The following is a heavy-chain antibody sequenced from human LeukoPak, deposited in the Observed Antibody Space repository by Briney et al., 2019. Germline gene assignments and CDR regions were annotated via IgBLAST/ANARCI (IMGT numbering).Heavy chain of an antibody. D-gene: IGHD3-10*01. J-gene: IGHJ3*02. CDR2: LYYSGST. V-gene: IGHV4-59*01. CDR1: GGSISSYY. Sequence: PSETLSLTCSVSGGSISSYYWSWIRQPPGKGLEWIGYLYYSGSTNSNPSLKSRVTMSVDTSKNQFSLKPRSVTAADTAVYYCARGGSGISNAFDIWGQGTMVTVSS. CDR3: ARGGSGISNAFDI.